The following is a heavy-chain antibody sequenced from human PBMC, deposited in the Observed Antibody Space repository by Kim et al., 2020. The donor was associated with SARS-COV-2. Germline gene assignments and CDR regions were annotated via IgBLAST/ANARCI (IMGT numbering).Heavy chain of an antibody. Sequence: SETLSLTCAVYGGSFSGYYWSWIRQPPGKGLEWIGEINHSGSTNYNPSLKSRVTISVDTSKNQFSLKLSSVTAADTAVYYCARGRGSGIRHYGMDVWGQGTTVTVSS. CDR2: INHSGST. D-gene: IGHD3-10*01. CDR1: GGSFSGYY. V-gene: IGHV4-34*01. CDR3: ARGRGSGIRHYGMDV. J-gene: IGHJ6*02.